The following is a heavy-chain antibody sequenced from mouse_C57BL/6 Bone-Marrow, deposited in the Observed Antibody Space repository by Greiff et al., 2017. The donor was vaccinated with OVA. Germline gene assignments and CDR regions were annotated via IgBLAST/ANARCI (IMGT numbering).Heavy chain of an antibody. J-gene: IGHJ1*03. CDR1: GYTFTSYG. Sequence: QVQLQQSGAELARPGASVKLSCKASGYTFTSYGISWVKQRTGQGLEWIGEIYPRSGNTYYNEKFKGKATLTADKSSSTAYMELRSLTSEDSAVYFCARKVTTVVGSWYFDVWGTGTTVTVSS. CDR2: IYPRSGNT. CDR3: ARKVTTVVGSWYFDV. V-gene: IGHV1-81*01. D-gene: IGHD1-1*01.